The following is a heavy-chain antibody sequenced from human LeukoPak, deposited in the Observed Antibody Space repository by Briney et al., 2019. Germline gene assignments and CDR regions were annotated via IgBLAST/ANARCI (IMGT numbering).Heavy chain of an antibody. V-gene: IGHV3-20*01. J-gene: IGHJ4*02. CDR1: GFTFSSYE. Sequence: GGSLRLSCAASGFTFSSYEMNWVRQAPGKGLEWVSGISWNSGSIGYADSVKGRFTISRDNAKNSLYLQMNSLRAEDTALYHCARDYYGSGSYSYYFGYWGQGTLVTVSS. CDR2: ISWNSGSI. D-gene: IGHD3-10*01. CDR3: ARDYYGSGSYSYYFGY.